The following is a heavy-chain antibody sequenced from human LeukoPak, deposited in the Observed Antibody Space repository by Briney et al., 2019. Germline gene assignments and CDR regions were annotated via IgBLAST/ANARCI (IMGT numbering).Heavy chain of an antibody. CDR1: GYNFISYW. Sequence: GESLKISCKGSGYNFISYWIGWVRQMPGKGLEWMGIIYPGDSDTRYSPSFQGQVTISADKSISTAYLQWSSLKASDTAMYYCTRVLLWFGERAEDAFDIWGQGTMVTVSS. J-gene: IGHJ3*02. V-gene: IGHV5-51*01. CDR2: IYPGDSDT. D-gene: IGHD3-10*01. CDR3: TRVLLWFGERAEDAFDI.